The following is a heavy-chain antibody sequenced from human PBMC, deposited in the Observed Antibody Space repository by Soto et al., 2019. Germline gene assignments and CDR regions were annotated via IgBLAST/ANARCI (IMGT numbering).Heavy chain of an antibody. J-gene: IGHJ6*02. CDR2: IYYSGST. CDR3: ARNRGRGSIYYYYGMDV. D-gene: IGHD3-10*01. CDR1: GGSISSYY. Sequence: QVQLQESGPGLVKPSETLSLTCTVSGGSISSYYWSWIRQPPGKGLEWIGYIYYSGSTNYNPSLKSRVTISVDTSKNQFSLKLSSVTAADTAVYYCARNRGRGSIYYYYGMDVWGQGTTVTVSS. V-gene: IGHV4-59*01.